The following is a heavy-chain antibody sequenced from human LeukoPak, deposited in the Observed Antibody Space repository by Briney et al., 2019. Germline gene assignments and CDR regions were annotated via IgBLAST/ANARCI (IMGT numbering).Heavy chain of an antibody. J-gene: IGHJ4*02. V-gene: IGHV3-33*01. CDR2: IWYDGSNK. D-gene: IGHD4-11*01. Sequence: GGSLRLSCAASRFTFSSYGMHWVRQAPGKGLEWVAVIWYDGSNKYYVDSVKGRFTISRDNSKNTLYLQMNSLRAEDTAVYYCAGGDYSINYWGQGTLVTVSS. CDR3: AGGDYSINY. CDR1: RFTFSSYG.